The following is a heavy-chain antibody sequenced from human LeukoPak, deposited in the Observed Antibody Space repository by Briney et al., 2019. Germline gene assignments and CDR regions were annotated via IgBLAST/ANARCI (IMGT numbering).Heavy chain of an antibody. V-gene: IGHV3-33*01. D-gene: IGHD3-10*01. J-gene: IGHJ4*02. CDR3: AGEIFGSGSYPDF. CDR1: GFSFDTYA. Sequence: PGRSLRLSCAASGFSFDTYAMHWVRQAPAQGLEWVALIWHDGSHKFYSNSVRGQFTISRDNSKNTVYLQMNNLRPDDTAVYYCAGEIFGSGSYPDFWGQGTLVTVSS. CDR2: IWHDGSHK.